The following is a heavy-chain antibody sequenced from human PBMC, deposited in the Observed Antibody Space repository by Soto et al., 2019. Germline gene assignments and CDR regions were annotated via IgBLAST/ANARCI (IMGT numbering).Heavy chain of an antibody. CDR2: IYYSGST. CDR3: ARVDARDGYNSYYFDY. CDR1: GGSISSGGYY. V-gene: IGHV4-31*03. Sequence: SETLSLTCTVSGGSISSGGYYWSWIRQHPGKGLEWIGYIYYSGSTYYNPSLKSRVTISVDTSKNQFSLKLSSVTAADTAVYYCARVDARDGYNSYYFDYWGQGTLVTVSS. D-gene: IGHD5-12*01. J-gene: IGHJ4*02.